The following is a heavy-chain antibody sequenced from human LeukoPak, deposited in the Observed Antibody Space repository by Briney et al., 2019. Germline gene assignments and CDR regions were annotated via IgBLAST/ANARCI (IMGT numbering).Heavy chain of an antibody. CDR2: ISYSGTT. V-gene: IGHV4-59*11. CDR3: ATHFITQPLIPEC. D-gene: IGHD1-14*01. CDR1: GGSISSHY. Sequence: SETLSLTCTVSGGSISSHYWNWIRQPPGKGLEWIGYISYSGTTNYNPSLKSRVTISVDTSKNQFSLKLSSVTAADTAVYYCATHFITQPLIPECWGQPTLLGDCS. J-gene: IGHJ4*02.